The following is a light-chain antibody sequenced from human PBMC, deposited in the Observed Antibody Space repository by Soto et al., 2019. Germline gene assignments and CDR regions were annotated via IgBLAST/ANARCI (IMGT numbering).Light chain of an antibody. CDR2: NTT. CDR1: SGSVSTSYY. V-gene: IGLV8-61*01. J-gene: IGLJ1*01. CDR3: AAWDDSLNGFV. Sequence: QAVVTQEPSFSVSPGGTVILTCGLTSGSVSTSYYPSWYQQSPGLAPRTLIYNTTTRSSGVPDRFSGSKSGTSASLAISGLQSDDEADYYCAAWDDSLNGFVFGAGTKVTVL.